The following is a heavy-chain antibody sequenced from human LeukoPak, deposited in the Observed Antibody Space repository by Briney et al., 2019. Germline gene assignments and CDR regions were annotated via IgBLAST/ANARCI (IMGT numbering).Heavy chain of an antibody. J-gene: IGHJ3*02. CDR3: ARLLYYGDYVFDAFDI. CDR2: IYYSGST. D-gene: IGHD4-17*01. V-gene: IGHV4-39*07. Sequence: SETLSLTCVVSGGSISSGGYSWSWIQQPPGKGLEWIGSIYYSGSTYYNPSLKSRVTISVDTSKNQFSLKLSSVTAADTAVYYCARLLYYGDYVFDAFDIWGQGTMVTVSS. CDR1: GGSISSGGYS.